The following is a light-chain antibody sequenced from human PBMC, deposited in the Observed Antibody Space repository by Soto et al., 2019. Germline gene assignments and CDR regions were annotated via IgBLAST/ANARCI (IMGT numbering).Light chain of an antibody. J-gene: IGKJ2*01. Sequence: EVVMTQSPATVSVSPGERATLSCRASQSVSSNLAWYQQKPGQAPRLLIYGASTRATGTPARFSGSGSGTEFTLTISSLXSEDFAVYYCQQYNSWPPYTFGQGTKVDIK. CDR2: GAS. CDR1: QSVSSN. CDR3: QQYNSWPPYT. V-gene: IGKV3-15*01.